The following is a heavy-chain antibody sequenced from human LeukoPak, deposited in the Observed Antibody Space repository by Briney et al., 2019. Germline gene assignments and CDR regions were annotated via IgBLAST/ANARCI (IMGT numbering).Heavy chain of an antibody. D-gene: IGHD5-12*01. CDR3: AKGGYDYIEVAYFDF. J-gene: IGHJ4*02. V-gene: IGHV3-23*01. Sequence: HSGGSLRLSCAASGFSLNNYAMTWVRQAPGKGLEWVSIIIGSSGSTFYADSVKGRFTISRDNSKNTLYLQLNSLRLEDAAVYYCAKGGYDYIEVAYFDFWGQGTLVTVSS. CDR1: GFSLNNYA. CDR2: IIGSSGST.